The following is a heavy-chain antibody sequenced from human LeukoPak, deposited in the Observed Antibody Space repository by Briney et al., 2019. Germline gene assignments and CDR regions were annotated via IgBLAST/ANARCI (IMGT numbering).Heavy chain of an antibody. D-gene: IGHD2-21*02. V-gene: IGHV4-39*07. CDR1: GGPISSSSYY. J-gene: IGHJ4*02. Sequence: SETLSLTCTVSGGPISSSSYYWGWIRQPPGKGLEWIGSIYYSGSTYYNPSLKSRVTISVDTSKNQFSLKLSSVTAADTAVYYCARLDWYSARIWGQGTLVTVSS. CDR2: IYYSGST. CDR3: ARLDWYSARI.